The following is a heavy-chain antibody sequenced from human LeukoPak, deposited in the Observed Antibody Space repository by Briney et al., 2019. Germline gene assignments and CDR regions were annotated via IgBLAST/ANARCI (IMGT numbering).Heavy chain of an antibody. J-gene: IGHJ6*03. D-gene: IGHD1-26*01. CDR2: INPSGGST. V-gene: IGHV1-46*01. CDR1: GYTFTSYY. Sequence: ASVKVSCKASGYTFTSYYMHWVRQAPGQGLEWMGIINPSGGSTNYAQKFQGRVTMTRDTSTRTVYMELSSLRSEDTAVYYCARDRENSGSYYGYYYYMDVWGKGTTVTISS. CDR3: ARDRENSGSYYGYYYYMDV.